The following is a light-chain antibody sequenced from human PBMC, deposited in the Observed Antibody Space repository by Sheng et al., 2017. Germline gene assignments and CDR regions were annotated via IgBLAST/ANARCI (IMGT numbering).Light chain of an antibody. J-gene: IGKJ3*01. CDR3: QQRSNWPLFT. CDR2: DAS. V-gene: IGKV3-11*01. CDR1: QSISSY. Sequence: EIVLTQSPAILSLSPGERATLSCRASQSISSYLAWYQQKPGQAPRLLIYDASNRATGIPARFSGSGSGTDFTLTISSLEPEDIAVYYCQQRSNWPLFTFGPGTQSGYQT.